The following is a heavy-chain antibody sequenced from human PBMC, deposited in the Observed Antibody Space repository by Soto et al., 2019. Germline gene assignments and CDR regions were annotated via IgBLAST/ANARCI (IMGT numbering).Heavy chain of an antibody. CDR3: AKDRYYGSGSYYNVNWFDP. J-gene: IGHJ5*02. CDR2: ISYDGSNK. D-gene: IGHD3-10*01. Sequence: QVQLVESGGGVVQPGRSLRLSCAASGFTFSSYGMHWVRQAPGKGLEWVAVISYDGSNKYYADSVKGRFTISRDNSKNTLYLQMNSLRAEDTAVYYCAKDRYYGSGSYYNVNWFDPCGQGTLVTVSS. CDR1: GFTFSSYG. V-gene: IGHV3-30*18.